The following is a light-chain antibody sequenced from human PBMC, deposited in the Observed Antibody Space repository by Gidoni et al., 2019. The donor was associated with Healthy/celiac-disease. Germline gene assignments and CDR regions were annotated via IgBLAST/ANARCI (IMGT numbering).Light chain of an antibody. J-gene: IGKJ2*01. CDR2: GAS. CDR3: QQYGSSPYT. V-gene: IGKV3-20*01. CDR1: QSVSSSY. Sequence: IAFTRSPGPLALSPGERATFSCRASQSVSSSYLAWYQQKPGQARRLLIYGASSRATGIPDRFSGSGSGTDFTLTISRLETEDLAVYYCQQYGSSPYTFGQGTKLEIK.